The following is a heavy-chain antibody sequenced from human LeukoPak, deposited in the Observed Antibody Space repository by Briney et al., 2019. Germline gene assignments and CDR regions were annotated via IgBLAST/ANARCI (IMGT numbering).Heavy chain of an antibody. CDR3: VRDFGSGSSRRNNYYMDV. Sequence: KPTETLSLTCTGSGGSISRYYWSWIRQTAGKGLEWIGRFYTSGNTNYNPSLKSRVTMSVEKSKNQFSLKLSSVTAADTAVYYCVRDFGSGSSRRNNYYMDVWGKGTTVTVSS. CDR1: GGSISRYY. J-gene: IGHJ6*03. V-gene: IGHV4-4*07. CDR2: FYTSGNT. D-gene: IGHD3-10*01.